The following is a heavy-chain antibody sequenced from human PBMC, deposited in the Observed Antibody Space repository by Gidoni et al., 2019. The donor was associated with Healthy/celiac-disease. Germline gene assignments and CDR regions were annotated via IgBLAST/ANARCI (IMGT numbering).Heavy chain of an antibody. CDR3: ARIAVAISGLYFDY. CDR1: GGSISSGSYY. V-gene: IGHV4-61*02. J-gene: IGHJ4*02. Sequence: QVQLQESGPGLVKPSQPLSLTCTVSGGSISSGSYYWSWIRQPAGKGLEWIGRIYTSGSTNYNPSLKSRVTISVDTSKNQFSLKLSSVTAADTAVYYCARIAVAISGLYFDYWGQGTLVTVSS. CDR2: IYTSGST. D-gene: IGHD6-19*01.